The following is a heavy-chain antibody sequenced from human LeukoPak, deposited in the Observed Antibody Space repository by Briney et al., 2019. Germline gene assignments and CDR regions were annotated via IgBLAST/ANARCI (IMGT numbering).Heavy chain of an antibody. V-gene: IGHV4-4*02. CDR3: ASKRHVSGSGAFDI. Sequence: SGTLSLTCAVSRGSLSSSNWWSWFRQPPGKGLEWIGEIYRSGSTNYNPPLKSRVTVSIDKSKNQFYLKLSSVTAADTAVYFCASKRHVSGSGAFDIWGQGTMVTVSS. CDR2: IYRSGST. CDR1: RGSLSSSNW. D-gene: IGHD3-10*01. J-gene: IGHJ3*02.